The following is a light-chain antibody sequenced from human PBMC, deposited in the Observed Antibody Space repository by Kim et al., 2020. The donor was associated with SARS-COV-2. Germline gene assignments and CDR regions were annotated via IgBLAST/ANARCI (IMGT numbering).Light chain of an antibody. CDR2: EVS. CDR1: SSDVGSYNL. Sequence: GQSSTISCTGTSSDVGSYNLVSWYQQHQGKAPKLMIYEVSKRPSGVSNRFSGSKSGNTASLTISGLQTEDEADYYCCSYAGSSTYVFGAGTKVTVL. V-gene: IGLV2-23*02. J-gene: IGLJ1*01. CDR3: CSYAGSSTYV.